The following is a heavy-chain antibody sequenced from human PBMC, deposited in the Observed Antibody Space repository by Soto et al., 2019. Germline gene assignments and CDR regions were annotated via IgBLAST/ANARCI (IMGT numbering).Heavy chain of an antibody. D-gene: IGHD2-2*01. J-gene: IGHJ4*02. V-gene: IGHV3-66*01. CDR3: ARGVIVAVPSADTESY. CDR1: GFTVSTNY. Sequence: GGSLRLSCAASGFTVSTNYMTWVRQAPGKGLEWVSIIYSGGSTYYADSVKGRFTMSRDNSKNTLYLQMNSLRAEDTAVYYCARGVIVAVPSADTESYWGQGTLVTVSS. CDR2: IYSGGST.